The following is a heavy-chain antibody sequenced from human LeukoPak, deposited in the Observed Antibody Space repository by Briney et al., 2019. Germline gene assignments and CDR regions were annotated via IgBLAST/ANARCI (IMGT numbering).Heavy chain of an antibody. CDR3: ARPPFDP. CDR2: INHSRST. J-gene: IGHJ5*02. V-gene: IGHV4-34*01. Sequence: SETLSLTCAVYGGSFSGYYWSWIRQPPGKGLEWIGEINHSRSTNYNPSLKSRVTISVDTSKNQFSLKLSSVTAADTAVYYCARPPFDPWGQGTLVTVSS. CDR1: GGSFSGYY.